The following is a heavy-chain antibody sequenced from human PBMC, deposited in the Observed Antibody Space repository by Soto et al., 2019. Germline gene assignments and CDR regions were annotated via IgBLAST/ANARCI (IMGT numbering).Heavy chain of an antibody. CDR2: IIPIFGTA. CDR1: GGTFSSYA. D-gene: IGHD3-16*01. J-gene: IGHJ6*02. CDR3: ARVPSRYGPEMGYYYYGMDV. Sequence: SVKVSCKASGGTFSSYAISWVRQAPGQGREWMGGIIPIFGTANYAQKFQGRVTITADKSTSTAYMELSSLGSEDTAVYYCARVPSRYGPEMGYYYYGMDVWGQGXTVTVSS. V-gene: IGHV1-69*06.